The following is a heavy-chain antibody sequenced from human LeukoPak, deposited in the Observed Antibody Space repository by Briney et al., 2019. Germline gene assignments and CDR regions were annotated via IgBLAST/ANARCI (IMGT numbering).Heavy chain of an antibody. CDR2: IYTSGST. D-gene: IGHD1-26*01. CDR1: GGSISSGSYY. J-gene: IGHJ3*02. CDR3: ASALGAQTAESALDI. V-gene: IGHV4-61*02. Sequence: SETLSLTCTVSGGSISSGSYYWSWIRQPAGKGLEWIGRIYTSGSTNYNPSLKSRVTISVDTSKNQFSLKLSSVTAADTAVYYCASALGAQTAESALDIWGQGTMVTVSS.